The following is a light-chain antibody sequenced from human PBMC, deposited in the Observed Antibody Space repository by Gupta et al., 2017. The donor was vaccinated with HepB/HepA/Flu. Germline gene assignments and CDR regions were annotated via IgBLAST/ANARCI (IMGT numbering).Light chain of an antibody. J-gene: IGKJ1*01. CDR2: QAS. CDR1: QSVSRS. CDR3: QQSISYPWT. V-gene: IGKV1-5*03. Sequence: DIQMTQSPSALSASVGDRVTITCRASQSVSRSLAWYQQTPGKAPKLLIYQASGLQTGVPSRYSGSGSGTVFTLTITSLQPDDFATYYCQQSISYPWTFGQGTNVEIK.